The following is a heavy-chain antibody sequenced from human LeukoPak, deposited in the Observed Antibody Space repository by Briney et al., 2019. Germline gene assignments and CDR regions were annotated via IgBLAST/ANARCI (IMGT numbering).Heavy chain of an antibody. CDR3: ARRGDYGGGYFDY. J-gene: IGHJ4*02. D-gene: IGHD4-23*01. Sequence: GESLKISCKGSGYSFTNYWIVWVRQMPGKGLEWMGVIYPGDSDTRYSPSFQGQVTISADKFISTAYLQWGSLKASDTAMYYCARRGDYGGGYFDYWGQGTLVTVSS. V-gene: IGHV5-51*01. CDR1: GYSFTNYW. CDR2: IYPGDSDT.